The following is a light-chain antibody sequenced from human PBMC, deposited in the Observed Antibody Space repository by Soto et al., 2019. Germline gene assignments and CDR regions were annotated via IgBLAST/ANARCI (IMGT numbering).Light chain of an antibody. J-gene: IGKJ1*01. CDR3: QQYHNWWT. CDR2: GAS. Sequence: EIVMTQSPATLSVSPGERVTLSCRASQNIGSNLAWYQQKFGQAPRLLIYGASTRVTGIPARISGSGSGTEFTLTITSLQYEDFGVYHCQQYHNWWTFGQGTKV. V-gene: IGKV3-15*01. CDR1: QNIGSN.